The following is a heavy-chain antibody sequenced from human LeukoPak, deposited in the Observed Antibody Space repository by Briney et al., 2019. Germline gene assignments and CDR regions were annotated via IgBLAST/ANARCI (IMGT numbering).Heavy chain of an antibody. V-gene: IGHV3-23*01. D-gene: IGHD1-26*01. Sequence: GGSLRLSCVASGFYFSGNWMSWVRQAPGKGLEWVSAISGSGGSTYYADSVKGRFTISRDNSKNTLYLQMNSLRAEDTAVYYCAKSPGFIGIDYWGQGTLVTVSS. CDR2: ISGSGGST. CDR3: AKSPGFIGIDY. J-gene: IGHJ4*02. CDR1: GFYFSGNW.